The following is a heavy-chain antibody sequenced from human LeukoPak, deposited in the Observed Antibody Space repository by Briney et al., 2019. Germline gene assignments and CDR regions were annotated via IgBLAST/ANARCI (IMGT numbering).Heavy chain of an antibody. J-gene: IGHJ4*02. CDR1: GYTFTNYA. Sequence: ASVKVSCKASGYTFTNYAIHWVRQAPGQRLEWMGWISAYNGNTNYAQKLQGRVTMTTDTSTSTAYMELRSLRSDDTAVYYCARGRTSGSYYNYFDYWGRGTLVTVSS. CDR2: ISAYNGNT. CDR3: ARGRTSGSYYNYFDY. D-gene: IGHD3-10*01. V-gene: IGHV1-18*01.